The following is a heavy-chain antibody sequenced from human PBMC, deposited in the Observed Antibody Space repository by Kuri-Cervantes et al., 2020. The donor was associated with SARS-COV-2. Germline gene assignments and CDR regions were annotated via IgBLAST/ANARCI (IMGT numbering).Heavy chain of an antibody. V-gene: IGHV3-21*01. D-gene: IGHD3-22*01. Sequence: GGSLRLSCAASGFTFSSYSMNWVRQAPGKGLEWVSSISSSSSYIYYADSVKGRFTISRDNAKNSLYLQMNSLRAEDTAVYYCARDPPSKIVPLGAFDIWGQGTMVTVSS. CDR3: ARDPPSKIVPLGAFDI. CDR2: ISSSSSYI. J-gene: IGHJ3*02. CDR1: GFTFSSYS.